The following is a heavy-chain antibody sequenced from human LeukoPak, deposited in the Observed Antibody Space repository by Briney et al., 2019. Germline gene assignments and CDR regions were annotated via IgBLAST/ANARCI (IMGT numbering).Heavy chain of an antibody. Sequence: GGSLRLSCAASGFTFSSYAMHWVRQAPGKGLEWVAVISYDGSNKYYAESVKGRFTISRDNSKNTLYLQMNSLRAEDTAVYYCASHDRKHWGQGTLVTVSS. CDR1: GFTFSSYA. CDR2: ISYDGSNK. V-gene: IGHV3-30*04. J-gene: IGHJ1*01. CDR3: ASHDRKH.